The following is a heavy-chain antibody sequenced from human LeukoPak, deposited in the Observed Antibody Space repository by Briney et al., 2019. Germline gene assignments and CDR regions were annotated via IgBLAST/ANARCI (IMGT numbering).Heavy chain of an antibody. CDR2: ISWNSGSI. CDR1: GFTFDDYA. D-gene: IGHD5-12*01. J-gene: IGHJ6*02. V-gene: IGHV3-9*01. Sequence: GGSLRLSCAASGFTFDDYAMHWVRQAPGKGLEWVSGISWNSGSIGYADSVKGRFTISRDNAKNSLYLQMNSLRAEDTALYYCAKDTAPVASTYYYYYYGMDVWGQGTTVTVSS. CDR3: AKDTAPVASTYYYYYYGMDV.